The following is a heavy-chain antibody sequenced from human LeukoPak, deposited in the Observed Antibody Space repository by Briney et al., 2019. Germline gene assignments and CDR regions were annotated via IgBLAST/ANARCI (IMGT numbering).Heavy chain of an antibody. CDR1: GFTFSSYA. D-gene: IGHD7-27*01. CDR2: ISYDGSNK. Sequence: PGRSLRLSCAASGFTFSSYAMHWVRQAPGKGLEWVAVISYDGSNKYYADSVKGRFSISRDNSKNTLYLQMNSLRAEVTAVYYCARGPLGPYYYYMDVWGEGTTVTVSS. CDR3: ARGPLGPYYYYMDV. V-gene: IGHV3-30*04. J-gene: IGHJ6*03.